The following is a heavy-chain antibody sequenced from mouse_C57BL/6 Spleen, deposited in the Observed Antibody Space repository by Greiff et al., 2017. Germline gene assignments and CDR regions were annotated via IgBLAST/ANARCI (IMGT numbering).Heavy chain of an antibody. CDR1: GYSITSGYY. Sequence: EVQRVESGPGLVKPSQSLSLTCSVTGYSITSGYYWNWIRQFPGNKLEWMGYISYDGSNNYNPSLKNRISITRDTSKNQFFLKLNSVTTEDTATYYCARDKTGPYAMDYWGQGTSVTVSS. CDR2: ISYDGSN. J-gene: IGHJ4*01. CDR3: ARDKTGPYAMDY. V-gene: IGHV3-6*01. D-gene: IGHD4-1*01.